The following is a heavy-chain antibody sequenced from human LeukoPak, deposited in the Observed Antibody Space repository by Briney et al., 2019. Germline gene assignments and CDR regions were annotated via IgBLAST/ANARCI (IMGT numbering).Heavy chain of an antibody. J-gene: IGHJ4*02. D-gene: IGHD3-10*01. CDR2: IIPIVDVT. Sequence: GASVEVSCKASGGTFSNFAFSWVRQAPGQGLQWVGRIIPIVDVTSYAQNFKGRVTITADESTTTAYMELSSLRSEDTAVYYCAREMGDREFYFDYWGQGTLVTVSS. V-gene: IGHV1-69*04. CDR3: AREMGDREFYFDY. CDR1: GGTFSNFA.